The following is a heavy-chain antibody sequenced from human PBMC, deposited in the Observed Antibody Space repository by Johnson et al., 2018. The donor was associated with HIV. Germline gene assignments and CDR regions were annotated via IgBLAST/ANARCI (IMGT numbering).Heavy chain of an antibody. D-gene: IGHD6-13*01. CDR1: GFTFSSYA. Sequence: VQLVESGGGLVQPGGSLRLSCAASGFTFSSYAMHWVRQAPGKGLEYVSAISSNGGSTYYANSVKGRFTISRDNSKNTLYLQMNSLRAEDTAVYYCAETPSIAAGGTGYAFEIWGQGTMVTVSS. V-gene: IGHV3-64*01. CDR2: ISSNGGST. CDR3: AETPSIAAGGTGYAFEI. J-gene: IGHJ3*02.